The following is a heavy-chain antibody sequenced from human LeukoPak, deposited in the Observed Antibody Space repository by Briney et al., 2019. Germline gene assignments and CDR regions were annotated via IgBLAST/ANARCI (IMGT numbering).Heavy chain of an antibody. D-gene: IGHD5-18*01. Sequence: SVKVSCKASGGTFSSYAISWVRQAPGQGHEWMGRIIPIFGTANYAQKFQGRVTITTDESTSTAYMELNSLGAEDTAVYYCAKKYSYESYYFDYWGQGTLVTVSS. CDR2: IIPIFGTA. CDR3: AKKYSYESYYFDY. CDR1: GGTFSSYA. J-gene: IGHJ4*02. V-gene: IGHV1-69*05.